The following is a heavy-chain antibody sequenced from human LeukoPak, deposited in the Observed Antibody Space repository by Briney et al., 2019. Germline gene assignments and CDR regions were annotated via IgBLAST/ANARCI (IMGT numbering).Heavy chain of an antibody. CDR3: ARDLHRDGYNTYYYYGMDV. CDR2: IIPILGIA. CDR1: GGTFSSYA. Sequence: SVKVSCKASGGTFSSYAISWVRQAPGQGLEWMGRIIPILGIANYAQKSQGRVTITADKSTSTAYMELSSLRSEDTAVYYCARDLHRDGYNTYYYYGMDVWGQGTTVTVSS. D-gene: IGHD5-24*01. V-gene: IGHV1-69*04. J-gene: IGHJ6*02.